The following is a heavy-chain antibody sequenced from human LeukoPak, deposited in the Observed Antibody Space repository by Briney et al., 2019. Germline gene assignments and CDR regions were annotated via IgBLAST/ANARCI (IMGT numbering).Heavy chain of an antibody. CDR3: AKDSGSSGWYFDY. CDR1: GFTFSSYA. Sequence: QPGGSLRLSCEASGFTFSSYAMSWVRQAPGKGLEWVSAITGRGDRTYYADSVKGRFTISRGNSKNTLYLQMNSLRAEDTAVYHCAKDSGSSGWYFDYWGQGTLVTVSS. CDR2: ITGRGDRT. V-gene: IGHV3-23*01. D-gene: IGHD6-19*01. J-gene: IGHJ4*02.